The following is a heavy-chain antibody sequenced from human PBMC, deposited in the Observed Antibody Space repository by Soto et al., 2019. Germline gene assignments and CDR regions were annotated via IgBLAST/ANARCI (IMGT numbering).Heavy chain of an antibody. CDR3: ATGGGALDI. Sequence: QVQLVQSGAEVKEPGATVKVSCTASGNIVANYGINWVRQAPGQGLEWMGCISGYSGNAHYSQKFQGRVTVTTDTSTTTAYMELTSLTSDDTALYYCATGGGALDIWGQGTMGTVSS. CDR1: GNIVANYG. V-gene: IGHV1-18*01. CDR2: ISGYSGNA. J-gene: IGHJ3*02.